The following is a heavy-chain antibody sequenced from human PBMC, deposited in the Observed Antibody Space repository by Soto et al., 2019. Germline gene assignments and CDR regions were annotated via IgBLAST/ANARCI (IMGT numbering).Heavy chain of an antibody. Sequence: PGGSLRLSCAASGFTFSSYAMSWVRQAPGKGLEWVSAISGSGGSTYYADSVKGRFTISRDNSKNTLYLQMNSLRAEDTAVYYCAKDHLTPQGYSSSWQPGKVGEPLDYWGQGTLVTVSS. CDR2: ISGSGGST. CDR1: GFTFSSYA. CDR3: AKDHLTPQGYSSSWQPGKVGEPLDY. J-gene: IGHJ4*02. D-gene: IGHD6-13*01. V-gene: IGHV3-23*01.